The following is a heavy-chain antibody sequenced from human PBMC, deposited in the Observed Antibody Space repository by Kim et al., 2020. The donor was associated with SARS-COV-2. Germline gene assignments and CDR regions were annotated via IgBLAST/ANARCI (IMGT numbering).Heavy chain of an antibody. Sequence: SETLSLTCAVSGGSISSSNWWSWVRQPPGKGLEWIGEIYHSGSTNYNPSLKSRVTISVDKSKNQFSLKLSSVTAADTAVYYCARDERLLWFGQTDRYYYYGMDGWGKGPTVTVSS. CDR2: IYHSGST. J-gene: IGHJ6*04. CDR1: GGSISSSNW. CDR3: ARDERLLWFGQTDRYYYYGMDG. V-gene: IGHV4-4*02. D-gene: IGHD3-10*01.